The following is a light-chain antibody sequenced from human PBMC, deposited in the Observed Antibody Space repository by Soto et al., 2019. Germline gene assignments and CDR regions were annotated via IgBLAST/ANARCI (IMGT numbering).Light chain of an antibody. CDR1: QSVSSN. V-gene: IGKV3-15*01. J-gene: IGKJ1*01. CDR3: QQYNNWLRT. Sequence: EIVMTQSPATLSVSPGERATLSCRASQSVSSNLAWYQQKPGQAPRLLIYGASTRATGIPARFSGSGSGTELTLTISSLPSEDFAVYYCQQYNNWLRTFGQGTKVEIK. CDR2: GAS.